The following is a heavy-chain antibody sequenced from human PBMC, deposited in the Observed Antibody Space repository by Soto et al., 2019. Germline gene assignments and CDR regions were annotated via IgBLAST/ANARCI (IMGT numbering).Heavy chain of an antibody. J-gene: IGHJ3*02. CDR2: ISNDGTST. CDR3: ARYWYYYDTSAHFSADAFDI. Sequence: EVQLVESGGGLVQPGGSLRLSCAASGFTSSSYWMHWVRQAPGKGLVWVSRISNDGTSTNYADSVKGRFTISRDNAKNTVYLEMNSRRAEDTAVYYCARYWYYYDTSAHFSADAFDIWGQGTTVTVSS. D-gene: IGHD3-22*01. V-gene: IGHV3-74*01. CDR1: GFTSSSYW.